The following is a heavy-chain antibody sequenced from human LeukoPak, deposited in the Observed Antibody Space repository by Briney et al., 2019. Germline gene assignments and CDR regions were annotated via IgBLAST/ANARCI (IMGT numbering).Heavy chain of an antibody. CDR3: ASRRDGYITIDY. Sequence: PSETLSLTCTVSGGSISSGGYYWSWIRQHPGKGLEWIGYIYYSGSAYYNPSLKSRVTLSVDTSKNQFSLKLSSVTAADTAVYYCASRRDGYITIDYWGQGTLVTVSS. CDR1: GGSISSGGYY. J-gene: IGHJ4*02. D-gene: IGHD5-24*01. CDR2: IYYSGSA. V-gene: IGHV4-31*03.